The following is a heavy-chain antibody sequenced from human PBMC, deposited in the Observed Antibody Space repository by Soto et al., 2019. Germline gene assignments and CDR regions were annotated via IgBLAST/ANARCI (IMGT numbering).Heavy chain of an antibody. J-gene: IGHJ4*02. V-gene: IGHV3-21*01. CDR3: AREQIAAADDFDY. D-gene: IGHD6-13*01. CDR1: GFTFSSYS. CDR2: ISSSSSYI. Sequence: GGSLRLSCAASGFTFSSYSMNWVRQAPGKGLEWVSSISSSSSYIYYADSVKGRFTISRDNAKNSLYLQMNSLRAEDTAVYYCAREQIAAADDFDYWGQGNLVTVSS.